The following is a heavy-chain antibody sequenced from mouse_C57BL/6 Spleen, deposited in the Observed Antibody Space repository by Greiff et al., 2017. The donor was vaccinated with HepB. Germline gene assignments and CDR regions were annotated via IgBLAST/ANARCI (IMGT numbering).Heavy chain of an antibody. V-gene: IGHV1-82*01. CDR1: GYAFSSSW. Sequence: QVQLQQSGPELVKPGASVKISCKASGYAFSSSWMNWVKQRPGKGLEWIGRIYPGDGDTNYNGKFKGKATLTADKSSSTAYMQLSSLTSEDSAVYFCARSSNYVEVAMDYWGQGTSVTVSS. CDR2: IYPGDGDT. D-gene: IGHD2-5*01. J-gene: IGHJ4*01. CDR3: ARSSNYVEVAMDY.